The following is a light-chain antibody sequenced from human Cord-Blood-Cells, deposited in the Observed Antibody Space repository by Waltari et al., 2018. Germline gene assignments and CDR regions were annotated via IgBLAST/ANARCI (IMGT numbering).Light chain of an antibody. CDR3: QQYGSSPPMYT. Sequence: EIVLTQSPGTLSLSPGERATLSCRASPSVSSSYLAWYQQKPGQAPRLLIYGASSRATCIPDRFSGSGSGTDFTLTISRLEPEDFAVYYCQQYGSSPPMYTFGQGTKLEIK. CDR1: PSVSSSY. J-gene: IGKJ2*01. V-gene: IGKV3-20*01. CDR2: GAS.